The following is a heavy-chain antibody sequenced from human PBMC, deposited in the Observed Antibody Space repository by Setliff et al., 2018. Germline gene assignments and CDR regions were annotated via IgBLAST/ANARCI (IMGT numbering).Heavy chain of an antibody. D-gene: IGHD6-13*01. V-gene: IGHV4-4*08. Sequence: LSLTCTVSGGSISSYYWSWIRQPAGKGLEWIGHIYIGGSANYNPSLKSRVTISVDTSKNQFSLKLSSVTAADTAIYYCARGPNYGSSWNWGQGTLVTSPQ. CDR2: IYIGGSA. J-gene: IGHJ4*02. CDR3: ARGPNYGSSWN. CDR1: GGSISSYY.